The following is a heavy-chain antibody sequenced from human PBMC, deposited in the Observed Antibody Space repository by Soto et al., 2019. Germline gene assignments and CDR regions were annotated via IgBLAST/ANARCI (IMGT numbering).Heavy chain of an antibody. CDR3: AKDKASYYCARVHCSAGTCLDGLDF. CDR1: GFTFSSYG. Sequence: GGSLRLSCAASGFTFSSYGMHWVRQAPGKGLEWVAVISYDGSNKYYADSVKGRFTISRDNSKNTLYLQMNSLRAEDTAVYYCAKDKASYYCARVHCSAGTCLDGLDFWGQGTTVTVSS. J-gene: IGHJ6*02. CDR2: ISYDGSNK. V-gene: IGHV3-30*18. D-gene: IGHD2-15*01.